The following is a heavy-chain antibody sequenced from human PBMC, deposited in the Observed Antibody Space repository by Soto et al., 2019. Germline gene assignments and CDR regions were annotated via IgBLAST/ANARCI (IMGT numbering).Heavy chain of an antibody. CDR3: ARLSGGYSYDRYYYYGRDV. J-gene: IGHJ6*02. CDR2: IDPSDSYT. CDR1: GFSVTSYW. D-gene: IGHD5-18*01. V-gene: IGHV5-10-1*01. Sequence: GEAHRISCEGSGFSVTSYWIRCVRQMPGEGLDWMGRIDPSDSYTNYSPSFQGHVTISADKSISTAYLQWSSLKASDTAMYYCARLSGGYSYDRYYYYGRDVWGQGTTVTVS.